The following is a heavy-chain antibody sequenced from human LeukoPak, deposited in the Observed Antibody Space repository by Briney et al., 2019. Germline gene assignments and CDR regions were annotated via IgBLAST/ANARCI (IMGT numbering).Heavy chain of an antibody. CDR1: GFTFSSYA. V-gene: IGHV3-23*01. Sequence: GGSLRPSCAASGFTFSSYAMSWVRQAPGKGLEWVSAISGSGGSTYYADSVKGRFTISRDNSKNTLYLQMNSLRAEDTAVYYCASSGWCENKNDYWGQGTLVTVSS. CDR3: ASSGWCENKNDY. CDR2: ISGSGGST. D-gene: IGHD6-19*01. J-gene: IGHJ4*02.